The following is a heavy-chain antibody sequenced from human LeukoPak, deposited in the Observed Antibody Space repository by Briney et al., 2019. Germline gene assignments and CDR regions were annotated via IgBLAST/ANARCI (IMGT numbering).Heavy chain of an antibody. CDR1: GFTFSDYW. Sequence: PGGSLRLSCAASGFTFSDYWMSWVRQAPGKGLEWVANIKQDGSEKYYVDSVKGRFTISRDNAKNSLYLQMNSLGAEDTAVYYCARGPRGYSYAWGYWGQGTLVTVSS. J-gene: IGHJ4*02. CDR3: ARGPRGYSYAWGY. CDR2: IKQDGSEK. D-gene: IGHD5-18*01. V-gene: IGHV3-7*05.